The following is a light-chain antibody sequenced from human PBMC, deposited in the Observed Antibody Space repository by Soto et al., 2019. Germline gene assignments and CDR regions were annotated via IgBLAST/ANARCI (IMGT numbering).Light chain of an antibody. CDR3: QQYNNWPPRT. V-gene: IGKV3-15*01. CDR2: GAS. J-gene: IGKJ1*01. CDR1: QSVSSN. Sequence: EIVMTQSPATLSVSPGERATLSCRASQSVSSNLAWYQQKPGQAPRLLIYGASTRATGIPARFSGSGSGTEFTLTISILQYEAFAVYYCQQYNNWPPRTFGQGTKVEIK.